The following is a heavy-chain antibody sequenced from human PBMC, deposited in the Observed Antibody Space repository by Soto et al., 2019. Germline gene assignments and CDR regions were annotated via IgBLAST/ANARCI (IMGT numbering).Heavy chain of an antibody. V-gene: IGHV1-3*01. CDR2: INAGNGNT. Sequence: QVQLVQSGAEVKKPGASVKVSCKASGYTFTSYAMHWVRQAPGQRLEWMGWINAGNGNTKYSQKFQVRVTITMDTSASTAYMELSSLRSEDTAVYYCARTSSPVTTLRKDYWGQGTLVTVSS. CDR3: ARTSSPVTTLRKDY. D-gene: IGHD1-1*01. CDR1: GYTFTSYA. J-gene: IGHJ4*02.